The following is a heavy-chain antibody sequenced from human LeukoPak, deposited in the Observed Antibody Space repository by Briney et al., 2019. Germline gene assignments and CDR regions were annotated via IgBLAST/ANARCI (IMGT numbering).Heavy chain of an antibody. CDR3: EKDYSEVFDWYFDL. D-gene: IGHD6-13*01. J-gene: IGHJ2*01. Sequence: PGGSLRLSCAASGFTFDDYAMHWVRQAPGKGLEWVSGISWNSGSIGYADSVKGRFTISRDNAKNSLYLQMNSLRAEDTALYYCEKDYSEVFDWYFDLWGRGTLVTVSS. CDR2: ISWNSGSI. V-gene: IGHV3-9*01. CDR1: GFTFDDYA.